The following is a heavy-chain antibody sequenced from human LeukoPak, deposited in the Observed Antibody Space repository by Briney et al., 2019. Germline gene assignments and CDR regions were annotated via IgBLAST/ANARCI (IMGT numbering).Heavy chain of an antibody. CDR1: GYTFTGYY. J-gene: IGHJ5*02. Sequence: ASVKVSCKASGYTFTGYYMHWVRQAPGQGLEWMGWISPNSGVTNYEQRFEGRVTMTRDTSISTAYMELRRLRSDDTAVYYCARDGGSDTVWFDPWGQGTLVIVSS. CDR2: ISPNSGVT. V-gene: IGHV1-2*02. D-gene: IGHD5-18*01. CDR3: ARDGGSDTVWFDP.